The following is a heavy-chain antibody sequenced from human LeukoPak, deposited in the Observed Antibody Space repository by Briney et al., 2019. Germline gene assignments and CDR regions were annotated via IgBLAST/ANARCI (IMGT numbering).Heavy chain of an antibody. J-gene: IGHJ5*02. CDR2: INPSGTGT. D-gene: IGHD5-24*01. CDR1: GYTITNNY. Sequence: ASVKVSCKASGYTITNNYMHWVRQAPGQALEWMGVINPSGTGTSYAQKFQGRITMSRDTSTSTVYMELSSLRSGDTAFYYCATDHSMANTAWWFDPWGQGTLVTVSS. V-gene: IGHV1-46*01. CDR3: ATDHSMANTAWWFDP.